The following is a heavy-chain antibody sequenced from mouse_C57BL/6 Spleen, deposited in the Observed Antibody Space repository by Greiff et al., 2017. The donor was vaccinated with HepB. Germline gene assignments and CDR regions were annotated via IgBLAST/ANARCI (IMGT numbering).Heavy chain of an antibody. Sequence: VQLQQPGAELVKPGASVKLSCKASGYTFTSYWMHWVKQRPGQGLEWIGMIHPNRGSTNYNEKFKSKATLTVDKSSSTAYMQLSRLTSEDSAVYYCAREGSGYRFAYWGQGTLVTVSA. V-gene: IGHV1-64*01. CDR3: AREGSGYRFAY. CDR2: IHPNRGST. D-gene: IGHD3-2*02. J-gene: IGHJ3*01. CDR1: GYTFTSYW.